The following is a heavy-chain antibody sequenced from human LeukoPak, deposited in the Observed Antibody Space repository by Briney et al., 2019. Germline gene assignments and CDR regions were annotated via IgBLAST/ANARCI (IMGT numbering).Heavy chain of an antibody. CDR2: IYYSGST. D-gene: IGHD6-6*01. Sequence: SETLSLTCTVSGGSISSSSYYWGWIRQPPGKGLEWIGSIYYSGSTYYNPSLKSRVTISIDTSTNQFSLNLMYVTVADTAAYYCARQRGGSSKAFDIWGQGTLVTVSS. V-gene: IGHV4-39*01. J-gene: IGHJ3*02. CDR1: GGSISSSSYY. CDR3: ARQRGGSSKAFDI.